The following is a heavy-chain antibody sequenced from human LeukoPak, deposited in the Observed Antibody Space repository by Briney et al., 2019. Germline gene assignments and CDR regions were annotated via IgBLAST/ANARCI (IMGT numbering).Heavy chain of an antibody. J-gene: IGHJ4*02. D-gene: IGHD3-3*01. CDR1: GYTFTSYY. V-gene: IGHV1-46*01. Sequence: ASVTVSFKASGYTFTSYYMHWVRQAPGQGLEWMGIINPSGGSTSYAQKFQGRVTMTRDTSTSTVYMELSSLRSEDTAVYYCARAASYYDFWSGHCDYWGQGTLVTVSS. CDR3: ARAASYYDFWSGHCDY. CDR2: INPSGGST.